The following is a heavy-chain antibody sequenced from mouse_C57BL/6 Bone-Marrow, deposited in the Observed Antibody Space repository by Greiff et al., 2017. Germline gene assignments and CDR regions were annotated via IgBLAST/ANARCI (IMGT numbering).Heavy chain of an antibody. CDR1: GFTFSSYA. V-gene: IGHV5-4*01. J-gene: IGHJ1*03. CDR2: ISDGGSST. D-gene: IGHD1-1*01. Sequence: EVMLVESGGGLVKPGGSLKLSCAASGFTFSSYAMSWVRQTPEKRLEWVATISDGGSSTYYPDNVKGRFTISRDNAKNNLYLQMSHLKSEDTAMYYCARDGYYGGAYFDVWGTGTTVTVSS. CDR3: ARDGYYGGAYFDV.